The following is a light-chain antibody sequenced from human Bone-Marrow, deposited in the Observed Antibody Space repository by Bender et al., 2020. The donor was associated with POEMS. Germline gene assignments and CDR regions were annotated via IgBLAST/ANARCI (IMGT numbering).Light chain of an antibody. CDR3: VAWDASLNGWV. Sequence: QSVLTQPPSVSGTPGQRVTISCSGSGSNIGGYPVNWYQQLPGTAPRLLIYTNNERPSGVPDRFSGSKSGTSASLAITGLQSDDEAIYFCVAWDASLNGWVFGGGTKVTVV. V-gene: IGLV1-44*01. CDR1: GSNIGGYP. CDR2: TNN. J-gene: IGLJ3*02.